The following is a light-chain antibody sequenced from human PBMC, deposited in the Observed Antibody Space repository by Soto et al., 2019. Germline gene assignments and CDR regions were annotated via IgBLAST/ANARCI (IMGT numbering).Light chain of an antibody. CDR3: QQYGSSPIT. CDR1: QSVISTY. V-gene: IGKV3-20*01. Sequence: EIMLTQSPATLPLSPGERATLSCRASQSVISTYLAWYQQKPGQAPRLLIYGASSRATGIPDRFSGSGSGTDFTLTISRLEPEDFAVYYCQQYGSSPITFGQGTRLEIK. J-gene: IGKJ5*01. CDR2: GAS.